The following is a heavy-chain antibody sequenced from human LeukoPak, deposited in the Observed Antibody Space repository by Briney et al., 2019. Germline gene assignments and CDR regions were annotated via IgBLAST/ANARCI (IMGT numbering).Heavy chain of an antibody. J-gene: IGHJ4*02. V-gene: IGHV1-2*02. CDR1: GYTFTGYY. Sequence: ASVKVSCKASGYTFTGYYMHWVRQAPGQGLEWMGWINPNSGGTNYAQKFQGRVTMTRDTSISTAYMELSRLRSDDTDVYYCARDLGSGISFDYWGQGTLVTVSS. CDR3: ARDLGSGISFDY. CDR2: INPNSGGT. D-gene: IGHD2-15*01.